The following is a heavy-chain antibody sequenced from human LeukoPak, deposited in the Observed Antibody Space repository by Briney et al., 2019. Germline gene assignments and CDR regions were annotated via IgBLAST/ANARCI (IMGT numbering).Heavy chain of an antibody. V-gene: IGHV3-7*03. J-gene: IGHJ4*02. CDR1: GFTRSSNW. CDR3: ARGQTTVIN. CDR2: IKQDGSEK. D-gene: IGHD4-17*01. Sequence: GSLRLYCAASGFTRSSNWMSWVRKAPGKGLEWVANIKQDGSEKYYLDSVKGRFTIPRDNAKNSLYLQMKSLRAEDTAVYYCARGQTTVINWGQGTLVTVSS.